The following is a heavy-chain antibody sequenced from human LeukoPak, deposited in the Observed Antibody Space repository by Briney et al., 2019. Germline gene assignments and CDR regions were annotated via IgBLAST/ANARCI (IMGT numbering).Heavy chain of an antibody. J-gene: IGHJ6*03. D-gene: IGHD2-2*01. CDR2: MNPNSGNT. CDR3: ARAQQPAYYYYMDV. V-gene: IGHV1-8*03. Sequence: ASVKVSCKASGYTFTSYDINWVRQATGQGLEWMGWMNPNSGNTGYAQKFQGRVTITRNTSISTAYMELSSLRSEDTAVYYCARAQQPAYYYYMDVWGKGTTVTVSS. CDR1: GYTFTSYD.